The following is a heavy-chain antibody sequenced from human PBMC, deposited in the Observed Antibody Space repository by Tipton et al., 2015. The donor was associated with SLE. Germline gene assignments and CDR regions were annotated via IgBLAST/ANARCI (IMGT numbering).Heavy chain of an antibody. CDR3: ARSAGYGSSRDHFDY. CDR2: IYYSGST. J-gene: IGHJ4*02. Sequence: TLSLTCTVSGGSFRTHHWSWIRQPPGKGLEWIGDIYYSGSTTSNPSLKNRVTISVDTSTNQFSLKLSSVTAADTAVYYCARSAGYGSSRDHFDYWGQGTLVTVSS. CDR1: GGSFRTHH. V-gene: IGHV4-59*11. D-gene: IGHD6-13*01.